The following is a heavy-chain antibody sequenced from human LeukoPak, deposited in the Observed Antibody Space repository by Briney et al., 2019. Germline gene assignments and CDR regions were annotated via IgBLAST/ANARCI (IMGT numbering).Heavy chain of an antibody. V-gene: IGHV3-21*01. CDR3: ARIAPVTTEAPDAFDI. D-gene: IGHD4-17*01. Sequence: GGSLRLSCAASGFTFSSYSMNWVRQAPGKGLEWVSSIGSSSSYIYYADSVKGRFTISRDNAKNSLYLQMNSLRAEDTAVYYCARIAPVTTEAPDAFDIWGQGTMVTVSS. CDR2: IGSSSSYI. CDR1: GFTFSSYS. J-gene: IGHJ3*02.